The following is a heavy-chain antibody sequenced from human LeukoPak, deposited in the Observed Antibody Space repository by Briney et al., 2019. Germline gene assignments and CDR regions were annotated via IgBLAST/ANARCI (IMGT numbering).Heavy chain of an antibody. J-gene: IGHJ5*02. Sequence: SETLSLTCTVSGGSISSYYWSWIRQPAGKGLEWIGRIHTSGSTNYNPSLKSRVTMSVDTSKNQFSLKLSSVTAADTAVYYCARGSWAAAGRPGWFDPWGQGTLVTVSS. CDR3: ARGSWAAAGRPGWFDP. D-gene: IGHD6-13*01. V-gene: IGHV4-4*07. CDR2: IHTSGST. CDR1: GGSISSYY.